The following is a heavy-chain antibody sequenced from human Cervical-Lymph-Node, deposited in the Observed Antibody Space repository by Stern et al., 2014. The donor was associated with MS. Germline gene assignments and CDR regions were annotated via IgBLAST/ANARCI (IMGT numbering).Heavy chain of an antibody. V-gene: IGHV1-18*04. D-gene: IGHD1-26*01. CDR3: ARGLYGEWELLTDY. J-gene: IGHJ4*02. CDR1: GYSFSSFG. CDR2: ISGYNGKT. Sequence: QVQLVESGAEVKKPGASVKVSCKASGYSFSSFGISWVRQAPGQGLEWMGWISGYNGKTNYARKLQGRVTLTTDTSTSTAYMELRSLRADDTAVYYCARGLYGEWELLTDYWGRGTLVTVSS.